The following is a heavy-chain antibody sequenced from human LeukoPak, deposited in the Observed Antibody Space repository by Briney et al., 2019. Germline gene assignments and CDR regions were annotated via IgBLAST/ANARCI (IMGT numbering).Heavy chain of an antibody. CDR2: INHSGST. J-gene: IGHJ5*02. D-gene: IGHD2-2*01. CDR1: GGSISSYY. CDR3: ARVCSSTSCHGGFDP. V-gene: IGHV4-34*01. Sequence: SETLSLTCTVSGGSISSYYWSWIRQPPGKGLEWIGEINHSGSTNYNPSLKSRVTIPVDTSKNQFSLKLSSVTAADTAVYYCARVCSSTSCHGGFDPWGQGTLVTVSS.